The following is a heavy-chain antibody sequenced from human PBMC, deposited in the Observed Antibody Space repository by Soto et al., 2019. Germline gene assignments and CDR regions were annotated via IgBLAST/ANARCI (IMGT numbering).Heavy chain of an antibody. CDR3: MAQVIVGVERAFDI. CDR2: IDPSDSYT. D-gene: IGHD1-26*01. Sequence: GESLKISGKGSGYSFTSYWISWVRQMPGKGLEWMGRIDPSDSYTNYSPSFQGHVTISADKSISPAYLQWSSLKASDTAMYYCMAQVIVGVERAFDIWGQRTMVTGSS. CDR1: GYSFTSYW. J-gene: IGHJ3*02. V-gene: IGHV5-10-1*01.